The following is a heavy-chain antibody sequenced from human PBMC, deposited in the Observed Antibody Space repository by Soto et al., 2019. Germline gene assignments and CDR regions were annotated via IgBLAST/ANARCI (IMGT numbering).Heavy chain of an antibody. CDR2: VNPSGGHT. CDR1: GDTFTNYY. CDR3: AGGGHVVVVTAALDY. V-gene: IGHV1-46*01. D-gene: IGHD2-21*02. J-gene: IGHJ4*02. Sequence: QVQLMQSGAEVKKPGASVKVSCKASGDTFTNYYIHWVRQAPGQGLEWMGTVNPSGGHTTYAQHFHGRETLTRDTTTSTLYMELTSLASDDTAVYYCAGGGHVVVVTAALDYWGQGTLVTDSS.